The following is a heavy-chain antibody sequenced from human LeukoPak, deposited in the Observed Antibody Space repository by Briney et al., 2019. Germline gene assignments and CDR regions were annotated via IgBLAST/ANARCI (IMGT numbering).Heavy chain of an antibody. D-gene: IGHD3-3*01. Sequence: KSSETLSLTCTVSGGSISSYYWSWIRQPPGKGLEWIGYIYYSGSTNYNPSLKSRVTISVDTSKNQFSLKLSSVTAADTAVYYCARGRSGYHYFDYWGQGTLVTVSS. CDR3: ARGRSGYHYFDY. V-gene: IGHV4-59*01. CDR1: GGSISSYY. J-gene: IGHJ4*02. CDR2: IYYSGST.